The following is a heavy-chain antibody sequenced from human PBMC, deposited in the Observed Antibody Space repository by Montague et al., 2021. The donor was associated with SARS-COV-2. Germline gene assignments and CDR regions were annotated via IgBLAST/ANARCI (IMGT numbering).Heavy chain of an antibody. CDR2: INYTGST. D-gene: IGHD2-2*01. V-gene: IGHV4-59*01. J-gene: IGHJ4*02. CDR1: GGSISGYY. CDR3: ARVQTTCCIAYCVNYFDS. Sequence: SETLSLTCTVSGGSISGYYWTWMRQPPGKGLEWLGHINYTGSTKYNPSLKSRVTISIDTPKNQFSLKLRSVTAADTAVYFCARVQTTCCIAYCVNYFDSWGQGALVTVSS.